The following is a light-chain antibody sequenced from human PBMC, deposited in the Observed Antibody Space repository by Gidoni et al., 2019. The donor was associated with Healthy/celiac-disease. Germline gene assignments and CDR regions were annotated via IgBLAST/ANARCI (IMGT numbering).Light chain of an antibody. V-gene: IGKV1-39*01. CDR3: QQNCSTPL. CDR1: QTISSY. CDR2: AAS. Sequence: DIQITQSSPSLSASVGDRVTITCRASQTISSYLNWYQQKPGKAPNLLLHAASSLQSGVPTMCSGSGAGTDFTLTISSLQPEDFATYCCQQNCSTPLFGGGTKVEIK. J-gene: IGKJ4*01.